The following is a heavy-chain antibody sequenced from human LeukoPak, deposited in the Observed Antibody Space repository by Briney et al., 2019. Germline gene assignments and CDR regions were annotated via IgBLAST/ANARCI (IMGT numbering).Heavy chain of an antibody. CDR3: AKRGVVIRVILVGFHREAYYFDS. Sequence: GGSLRLSCEASGITFSNYGMSWVRQAPGKGLEWVAGISGSGGGTNYADSVKGRFTISRDNAKNILYLQMNNLRAEDTAVYFCAKRGVVIRVILVGFHREAYYFDSWGQGALVTVSS. CDR2: ISGSGGGT. J-gene: IGHJ4*02. D-gene: IGHD3-22*01. V-gene: IGHV3-23*01. CDR1: GITFSNYG.